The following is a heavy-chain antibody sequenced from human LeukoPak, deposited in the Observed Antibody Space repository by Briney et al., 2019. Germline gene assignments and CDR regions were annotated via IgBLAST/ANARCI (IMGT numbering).Heavy chain of an antibody. J-gene: IGHJ4*02. CDR3: ARSRNYDSSGYNPTHYFDS. D-gene: IGHD3-22*01. Sequence: SETLSLTCSVSGGSIIGSYWTWIRQSPGKGLEWIGYVYNTVDMKYNPSLQSRVTISVEMSKNHVPLRLNSVTAADTAIYYCARSRNYDSSGYNPTHYFDSWGQGALVTVSS. CDR2: VYNTVDM. V-gene: IGHV4-59*01. CDR1: GGSIIGSY.